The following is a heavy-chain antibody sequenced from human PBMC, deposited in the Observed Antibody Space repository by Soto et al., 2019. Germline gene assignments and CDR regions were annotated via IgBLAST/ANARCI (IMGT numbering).Heavy chain of an antibody. CDR2: IIPIFGTA. V-gene: IGHV1-69*06. CDR3: ARVGYDSSGYYFQH. J-gene: IGHJ1*01. CDR1: GGTFSSYA. D-gene: IGHD3-22*01. Sequence: QVQLVQSGAEVKKPGSSVKVSCKASGGTFSSYAISWVRQAPGQGLEWMGGIIPIFGTANYAQKFQGRVTITADKSTSTASMELSSLRSEDTAVYYCARVGYDSSGYYFQHWGQGTLVTVSS.